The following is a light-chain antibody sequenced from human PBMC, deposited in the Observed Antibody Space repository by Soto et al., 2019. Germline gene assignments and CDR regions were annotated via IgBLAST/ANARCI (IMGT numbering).Light chain of an antibody. J-gene: IGLJ2*01. Sequence: QPVLTQSSSASASLGSSVKLTCTLSSGHSSYIIAWHQQQPGKAPRYLMKLEGSGGYNKGSGVPDRFSGSSSGADRYLTISNLQFEDEADYYCETWDSNTVVFGGGTKLTVL. V-gene: IGLV4-60*02. CDR3: ETWDSNTVV. CDR2: LEGSGGY. CDR1: SGHSSYI.